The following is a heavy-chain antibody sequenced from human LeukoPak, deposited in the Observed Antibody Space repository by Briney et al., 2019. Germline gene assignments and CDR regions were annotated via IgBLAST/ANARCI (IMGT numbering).Heavy chain of an antibody. D-gene: IGHD3-9*01. Sequence: GGSLRLSCAASGFTFSSSWMSWVRQAPGKGLEWVANIKQDGSEKYYVGSVKGRFTISRDNAKNSLYLQMDSLRAEDTAVYYCAKKYDILTGPNYFDYWGQGTLVTVSS. CDR3: AKKYDILTGPNYFDY. CDR1: GFTFSSSW. V-gene: IGHV3-7*03. J-gene: IGHJ4*02. CDR2: IKQDGSEK.